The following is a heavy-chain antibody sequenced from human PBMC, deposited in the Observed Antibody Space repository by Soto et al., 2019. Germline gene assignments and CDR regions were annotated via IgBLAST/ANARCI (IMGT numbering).Heavy chain of an antibody. CDR3: ARYVRWSGYGYYFDY. D-gene: IGHD5-12*01. Sequence: SETLSLTCTVSGGSISSYYWSWIRQPPGKGLEWIGYIYYSGSTNYNPSLKSRVTISVDTSKNQFSLKLSSATAADTAVYYCARYVRWSGYGYYFDYWGQGTLVTVSS. J-gene: IGHJ4*02. V-gene: IGHV4-59*01. CDR2: IYYSGST. CDR1: GGSISSYY.